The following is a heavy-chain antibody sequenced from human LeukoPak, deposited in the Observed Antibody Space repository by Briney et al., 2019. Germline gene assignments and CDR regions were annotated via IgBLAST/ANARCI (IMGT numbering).Heavy chain of an antibody. CDR1: GASISIITYY. V-gene: IGHV4-39*01. Sequence: SETLSLACTVSGASISIITYYWGWIRQSPGKGLEWIGSINYSGTTYYNPYLKSPVTISVDTSKNQFSLKLSSLTAAATAVYYCANSDRARPADYWGKGTLVTVSS. CDR3: ANSDRARPADY. J-gene: IGHJ4*02. CDR2: INYSGTT. D-gene: IGHD3-22*01.